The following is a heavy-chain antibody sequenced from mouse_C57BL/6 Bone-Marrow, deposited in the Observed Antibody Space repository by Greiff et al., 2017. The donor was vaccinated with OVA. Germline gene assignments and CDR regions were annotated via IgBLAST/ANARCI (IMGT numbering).Heavy chain of an antibody. CDR2: IWWDDDK. V-gene: IGHV8-8*01. D-gene: IGHD2-4*01. Sequence: QVTLNESGPGILQPSQSLSLPCSFSGFSLSTFGMGVGWIRQPSGMGLEWLAHIWWDDDKYYNPALKSRLTISKDTSKTQVFLKIANVDTADTATYYGALIGYDSPYFDDWCQGTTLTVSS. CDR1: GFSLSTFGMG. CDR3: ALIGYDSPYFDD. J-gene: IGHJ2*01.